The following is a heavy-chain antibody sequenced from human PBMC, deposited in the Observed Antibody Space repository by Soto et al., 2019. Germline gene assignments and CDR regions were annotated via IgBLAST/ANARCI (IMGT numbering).Heavy chain of an antibody. J-gene: IGHJ4*02. CDR3: ATRYGSCFDY. CDR2: INHSGSI. D-gene: IGHD5-18*01. Sequence: PSETLSLTCAVYGGSFSGQYWSWIRQPPGKGLEWIGEINHSGSINYNPSLESRVTISEDTSKNQFSLKLSSVTAADTAVYYCATRYGSCFDYWGQGPLVTVSP. V-gene: IGHV4-34*01. CDR1: GGSFSGQY.